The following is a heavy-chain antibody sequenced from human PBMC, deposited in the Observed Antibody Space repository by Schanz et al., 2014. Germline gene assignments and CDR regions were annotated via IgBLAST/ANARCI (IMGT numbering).Heavy chain of an antibody. V-gene: IGHV3-30*02. CDR2: IRNDGSKK. CDR1: EFTFRTYG. D-gene: IGHD2-2*01. J-gene: IGHJ6*02. Sequence: QVQLVESGGGVVQPGGSLRLSCAASEFTFRTYGMHWVRQAPGKGLEGVAFIRNDGSKKFYADSVKGRFNISRDNSKNTLYLQMXXXXPEDTALYYCYSTTWGMDVWGQGTTVTVSS. CDR3: YSTTWGMDV.